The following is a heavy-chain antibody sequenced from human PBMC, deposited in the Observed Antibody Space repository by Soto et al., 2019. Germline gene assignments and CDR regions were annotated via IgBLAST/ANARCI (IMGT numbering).Heavy chain of an antibody. CDR2: INHSGST. D-gene: IGHD2-2*01. CDR3: ASSCSSTSCYGRDY. CDR1: GGSFSGYY. J-gene: IGHJ4*02. V-gene: IGHV4-34*01. Sequence: SETLSLTCAVYGGSFSGYYWSWIRQPPGKGLEWIGEINHSGSTNYNPSLKSRVTISVDTSKNQFSLKLSSVTAADTAVYYCASSCSSTSCYGRDYWGQGTLVTVSS.